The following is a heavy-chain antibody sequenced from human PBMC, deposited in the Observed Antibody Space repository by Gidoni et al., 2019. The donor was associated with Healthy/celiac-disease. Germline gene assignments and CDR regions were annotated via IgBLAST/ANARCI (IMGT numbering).Heavy chain of an antibody. CDR3: ARGVRYFDWLFFDY. V-gene: IGHV3-53*01. CDR2: IYSGGST. Sequence: VQLVESGGGLIQPGGSLRLSCAASGFTISSNYLSWVRQAPGKGLEWVSVIYSGGSTYYADSVKGRFTISRDNSKNTLYLQMNSLRAEDTAVYYCARGVRYFDWLFFDYWGQGTLVTVSS. CDR1: GFTISSNY. D-gene: IGHD3-9*01. J-gene: IGHJ4*02.